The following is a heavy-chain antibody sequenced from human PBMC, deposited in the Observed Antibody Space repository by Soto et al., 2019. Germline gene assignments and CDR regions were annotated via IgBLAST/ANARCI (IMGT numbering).Heavy chain of an antibody. CDR2: TDYNGGSP. J-gene: IGHJ4*02. V-gene: IGHV4-59*01. D-gene: IGHD3-10*01. Sequence: XETLSLTCTVAGGSIRPFSWNWIRQSSEKGLEWIAYTDYNGGSPKYNPSLESRVTISVDTSKNHLFLKMNSVTAADTAVYYCARDPGTGEFFDYWGQGTLVTVSS. CDR3: ARDPGTGEFFDY. CDR1: GGSIRPFS.